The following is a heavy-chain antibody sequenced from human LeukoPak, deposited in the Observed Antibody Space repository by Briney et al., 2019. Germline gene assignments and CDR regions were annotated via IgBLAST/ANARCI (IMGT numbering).Heavy chain of an antibody. J-gene: IGHJ4*02. CDR1: GGSISSSNW. CDR3: AREPPTVAGRDYYFDY. D-gene: IGHD6-19*01. CDR2: IYHSGST. V-gene: IGHV4-4*02. Sequence: SETLSLTCAVSGGSISSSNWWSWVRQPPGKGLEWIGEIYHSGSTNYNPSLKSRVTISVDKSKNQFSLKLSSVTAADTAVYYCAREPPTVAGRDYYFDYWGQGTLVTVSS.